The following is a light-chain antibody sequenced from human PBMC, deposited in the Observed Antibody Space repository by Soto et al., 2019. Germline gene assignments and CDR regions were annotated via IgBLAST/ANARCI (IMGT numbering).Light chain of an antibody. J-gene: IGKJ5*01. Sequence: EIGMTQSPATLSVSPGERATLACRSSQSVSSNLAWYQQKPGQAPRLRIYGASTRATGIPARFSGSGSGTEFTLTISSLQSEDFAVYYCQQYNNWPFTFGQGTRLEIK. CDR2: GAS. CDR3: QQYNNWPFT. CDR1: QSVSSN. V-gene: IGKV3-15*01.